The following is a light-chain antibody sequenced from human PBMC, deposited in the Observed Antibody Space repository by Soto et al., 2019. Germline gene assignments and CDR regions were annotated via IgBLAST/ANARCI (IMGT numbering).Light chain of an antibody. Sequence: VLTPSPGALCLSRVEKATLCGGSSQTVRNNYLAWYQQKPGQAPRLLIYDASSRATGIPDRCSGGGSGAILTLPLSRLEPEDFAVYYCQKFSSYPLTFGGGTKVDIK. CDR2: DAS. CDR3: QKFSSYPLT. V-gene: IGKV3-20*01. CDR1: QTVRNNY. J-gene: IGKJ4*01.